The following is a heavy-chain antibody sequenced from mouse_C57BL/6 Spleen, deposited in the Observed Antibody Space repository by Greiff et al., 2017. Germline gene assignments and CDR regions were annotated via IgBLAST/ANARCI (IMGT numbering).Heavy chain of an antibody. CDR3: ATHYYGSSHWYFDV. CDR1: GYTFTSYW. CDR2: IDPSDSYT. J-gene: IGHJ1*03. V-gene: IGHV1-69*01. Sequence: QVQLQQSGAELVMPGASVKLSCKASGYTFTSYWMHWVKQRPGQGLEWIGEIDPSDSYTNYNQKFKGKSTLTVDKSSSTAYMQLSSLTSEDSAVYYCATHYYGSSHWYFDVWGTGTTVTVSS. D-gene: IGHD1-1*01.